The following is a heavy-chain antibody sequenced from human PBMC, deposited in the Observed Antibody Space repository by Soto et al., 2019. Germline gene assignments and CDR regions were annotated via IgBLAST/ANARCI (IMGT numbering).Heavy chain of an antibody. CDR1: GGSISSYY. CDR3: ARAWYSSGWYFYY. V-gene: IGHV4-59*01. D-gene: IGHD6-19*01. J-gene: IGHJ4*02. CDR2: IYYSGST. Sequence: SETLSLTCTVSGGSISSYYWSWIRQRPGKGLEWIGYIYYSGSTNYNPSLKSRVTISVDTSKNQFSLKLSSVTAADTAVYYCARAWYSSGWYFYYWGQGTLVTVSS.